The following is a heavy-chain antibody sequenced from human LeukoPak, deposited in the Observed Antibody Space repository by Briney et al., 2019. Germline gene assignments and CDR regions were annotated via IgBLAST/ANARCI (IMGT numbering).Heavy chain of an antibody. V-gene: IGHV4-61*02. CDR2: IYTSGST. J-gene: IGHJ4*02. CDR3: ARSKYYYDSSPPDY. CDR1: GGSISSGSHY. Sequence: SQTLSLTCTVSGGSISSGSHYWSWIRQPAGKGLEWIGRIYTSGSTNYNPSLKSRVTISVDTSKNQFSLKLSSVTAADTAVYYCARSKYYYDSSPPDYWGQGTLVTVSS. D-gene: IGHD3-22*01.